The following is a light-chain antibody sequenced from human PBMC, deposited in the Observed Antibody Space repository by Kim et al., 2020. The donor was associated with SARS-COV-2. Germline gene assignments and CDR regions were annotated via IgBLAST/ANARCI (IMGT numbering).Light chain of an antibody. J-gene: IGKJ1*01. CDR3: QKYNSAPWT. V-gene: IGKV1-27*01. Sequence: ASVGDGVNITCRASQSINRDLAWYQQRPGKVPKLLIYGASTLQSGVPSRFSGGGSGTDFTLTISGLQPEDVATYYCQKYNSAPWTFGQGTKVDIK. CDR1: QSINRD. CDR2: GAS.